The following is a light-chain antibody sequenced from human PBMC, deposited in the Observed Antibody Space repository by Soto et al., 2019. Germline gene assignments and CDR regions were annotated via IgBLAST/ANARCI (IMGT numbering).Light chain of an antibody. Sequence: QSVLSQPPSASRAPGQSVTISCTATTSDVGGYNYVSWYQQHPGKASKLLIYEVSKRPSGVPDRFSGSKSGNTASLTVSGLQAEDEADYYHTPASGSNIVFASGTNVT. J-gene: IGLJ1*01. CDR2: EVS. CDR3: TPASGSNIV. CDR1: TSDVGGYNY. V-gene: IGLV2-8*01.